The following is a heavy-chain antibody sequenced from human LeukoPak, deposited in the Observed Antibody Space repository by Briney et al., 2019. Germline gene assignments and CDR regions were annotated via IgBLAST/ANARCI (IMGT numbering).Heavy chain of an antibody. J-gene: IGHJ4*02. CDR3: ARGQRIAAAGTTPPRI. D-gene: IGHD6-13*01. Sequence: PSETLSLTCTVSGGSLSNYYWSWVRQPAGKGLEWIGRIYGSGITDYNASLRSRVTMSIDKSQNQFSLKLTSVTAADTAVYYCARGQRIAAAGTTPPRIWGQGTLVTVSS. V-gene: IGHV4-4*07. CDR2: IYGSGIT. CDR1: GGSLSNYY.